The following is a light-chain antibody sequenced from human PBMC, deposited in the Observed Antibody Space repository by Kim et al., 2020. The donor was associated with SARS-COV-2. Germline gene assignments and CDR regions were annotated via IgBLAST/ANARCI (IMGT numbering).Light chain of an antibody. Sequence: SLGDRVTITCQASQDIKKNLNWYQHKPGKAPKLLIYDASSLEVGVPSRFSGRGSGTVFTLTISSLQSEDIATYFCQQFDDLPPYIFGQGTKLEI. V-gene: IGKV1-33*01. J-gene: IGKJ2*01. CDR2: DAS. CDR1: QDIKKN. CDR3: QQFDDLPPYI.